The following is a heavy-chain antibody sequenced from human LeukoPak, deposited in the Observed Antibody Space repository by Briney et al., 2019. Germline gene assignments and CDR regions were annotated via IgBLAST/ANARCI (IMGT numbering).Heavy chain of an antibody. D-gene: IGHD3-16*01. Sequence: SVKVSCKASGGTFSSYAISWVRQAPGQGLEWMGGIIPIFGTANYAQKFQGRVTITADKSTSTAYMELSSLRSEDTAVYYCARDSARERGLWFDPWGQGTLITVSS. CDR2: IIPIFGTA. J-gene: IGHJ5*02. V-gene: IGHV1-69*06. CDR3: ARDSARERGLWFDP. CDR1: GGTFSSYA.